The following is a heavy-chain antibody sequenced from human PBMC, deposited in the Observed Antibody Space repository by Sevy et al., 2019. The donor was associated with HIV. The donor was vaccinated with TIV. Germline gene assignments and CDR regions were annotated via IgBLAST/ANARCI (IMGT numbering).Heavy chain of an antibody. V-gene: IGHV3-15*01. CDR2: IKSEIDGGAI. CDR1: GFTFSSAW. Sequence: GGSLRLSCAASGFTFSSAWMSWVRQAPGKGLEWVGRIKSEIDGGAIDYAAPVKGRFSISREDSKNTVYLQMNSLRAEDTAVYYCARALAAAASYWGQGTLVTVSS. J-gene: IGHJ4*02. CDR3: ARALAAAASY. D-gene: IGHD6-25*01.